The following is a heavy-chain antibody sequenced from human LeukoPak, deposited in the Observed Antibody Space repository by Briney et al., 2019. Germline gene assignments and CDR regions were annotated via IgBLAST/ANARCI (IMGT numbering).Heavy chain of an antibody. CDR3: ARGRGRHFDY. CDR1: GGSFSGYY. CDR2: INHSGST. Sequence: SETLSLTCAVYGGSFSGYYWSWIRQPPGEGLEWIGEINHSGSTNYNPSLKSRVTISVDTSKNQFSLKLSSVTAADTAVYYCARGRGRHFDYWGQGTLVTVSS. J-gene: IGHJ4*02. D-gene: IGHD3-10*01. V-gene: IGHV4-34*01.